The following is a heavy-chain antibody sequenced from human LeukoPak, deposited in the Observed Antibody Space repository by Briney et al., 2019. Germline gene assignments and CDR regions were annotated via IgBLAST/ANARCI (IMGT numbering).Heavy chain of an antibody. D-gene: IGHD3-10*01. Sequence: TSETLSLTCTVSGGSISSSSYYWGWIRQPPGKGLEWIGSIYYSGSTYYNPSLKSRVTISVDTSKNQFSLKLSSVTAADTAVYYCANQGTPFNYYGSGSYGAFDIWGQGTMVTVSS. J-gene: IGHJ3*02. CDR2: IYYSGST. V-gene: IGHV4-39*07. CDR3: ANQGTPFNYYGSGSYGAFDI. CDR1: GGSISSSSYY.